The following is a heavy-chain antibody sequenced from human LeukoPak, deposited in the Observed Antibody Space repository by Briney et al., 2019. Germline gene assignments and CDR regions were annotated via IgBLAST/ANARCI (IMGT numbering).Heavy chain of an antibody. J-gene: IGHJ4*02. CDR2: IYYSGST. CDR1: GGSISNYY. V-gene: IGHV4-59*01. CDR3: ARRNDYGGNSGEFDY. Sequence: SETLSLTCTVSGGSISNYYWSWIRQPPGEGLEWIGYIYYSGSTNYNPSLKSRVTISVDTSKNQFSLKLSSVTAADTAVYYCARRNDYGGNSGEFDYWGQGTLVTVSS. D-gene: IGHD4-23*01.